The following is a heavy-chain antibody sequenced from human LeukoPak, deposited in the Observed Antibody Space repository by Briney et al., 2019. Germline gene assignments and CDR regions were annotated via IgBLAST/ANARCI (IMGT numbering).Heavy chain of an antibody. CDR3: ARGSSSGWYGYFDL. CDR2: INHSGST. CDR1: GGSFSGYC. V-gene: IGHV4-34*01. Sequence: PSETLSLTCAVYGGSFSGYCWSWIRQPPGKGLEWIGEINHSGSTNYNPSLKSRVTISVDTSKNQFSLKLSSVTAADTAVYYCARGSSSGWYGYFDLWGRGTLVTVSS. J-gene: IGHJ2*01. D-gene: IGHD6-19*01.